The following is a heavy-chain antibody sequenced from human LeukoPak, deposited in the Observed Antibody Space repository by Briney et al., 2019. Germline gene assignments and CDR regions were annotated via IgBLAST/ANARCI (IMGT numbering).Heavy chain of an antibody. Sequence: SETLSLTCTVSGGSISSSSYYWGWIRQPPGKGLVWIGSIYYSGSTYYNPSLKSRVTISVDTSKNQFSLKLSSVTAADTAVYYCARRRGSGPDDYWGQGTLVTVSS. V-gene: IGHV4-39*01. CDR3: ARRRGSGPDDY. J-gene: IGHJ4*02. CDR2: IYYSGST. CDR1: GGSISSSSYY. D-gene: IGHD6-19*01.